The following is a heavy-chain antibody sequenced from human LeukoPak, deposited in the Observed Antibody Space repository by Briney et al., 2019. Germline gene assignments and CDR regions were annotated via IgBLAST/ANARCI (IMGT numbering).Heavy chain of an antibody. V-gene: IGHV1-69*05. CDR2: IIPIFGTA. Sequence: SVKVSCKASGGTFSSYAIIWVRQAPGQGLEWMGGIIPIFGTANYAQKFQGRVTITTDESTSTAYMELSSLGSEDTAVYYCARGGYCSSTSCYTSPYYYYYMDVWGKGTTVTVSS. CDR1: GGTFSSYA. CDR3: ARGGYCSSTSCYTSPYYYYYMDV. J-gene: IGHJ6*03. D-gene: IGHD2-2*02.